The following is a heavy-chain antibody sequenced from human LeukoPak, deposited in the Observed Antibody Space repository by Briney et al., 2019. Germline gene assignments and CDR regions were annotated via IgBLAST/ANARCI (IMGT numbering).Heavy chain of an antibody. CDR2: IWYDGSNK. J-gene: IGHJ6*02. CDR3: ARELLSRLLRDDYYGMDV. V-gene: IGHV3-33*01. CDR1: GFTFSSYG. D-gene: IGHD2-15*01. Sequence: GRSLRLSCAASGFTFSSYGMHWVRQAPGKGLEWVAVIWYDGSNKYYADSVKGRFTISRDNSKNTLYLQMNSLRAEDTAVYSCARELLSRLLRDDYYGMDVWGQGTTVTVSS.